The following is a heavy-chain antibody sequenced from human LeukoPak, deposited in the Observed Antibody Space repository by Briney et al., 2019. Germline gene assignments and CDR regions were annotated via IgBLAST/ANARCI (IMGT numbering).Heavy chain of an antibody. Sequence: SETLSLTCTVSGGSISSYYWSWIRQPPGKGLEWIGYIYYSGSTNYNPSLKSRVTISVDTSKNQFSLKLISVTAADTAVYYCARTVATIPPEPFDYWGQGTLVTVSS. CDR3: ARTVATIPPEPFDY. V-gene: IGHV4-59*01. J-gene: IGHJ4*02. CDR1: GGSISSYY. D-gene: IGHD5-24*01. CDR2: IYYSGST.